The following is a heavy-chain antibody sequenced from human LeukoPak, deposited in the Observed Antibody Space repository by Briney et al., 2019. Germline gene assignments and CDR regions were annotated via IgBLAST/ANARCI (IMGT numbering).Heavy chain of an antibody. CDR1: GFTFSSYS. Sequence: PGGSLRLSCAASGFTFSSYSMNWVRQAPGKGLEWVSYISSSSSTIYYADSVKGRFTISRDNAKNSLYLQMNSLRAEDTAVYYCARYDSSGPDYWGQGTLVTVSP. CDR2: ISSSSSTI. D-gene: IGHD3-22*01. V-gene: IGHV3-48*01. CDR3: ARYDSSGPDY. J-gene: IGHJ4*02.